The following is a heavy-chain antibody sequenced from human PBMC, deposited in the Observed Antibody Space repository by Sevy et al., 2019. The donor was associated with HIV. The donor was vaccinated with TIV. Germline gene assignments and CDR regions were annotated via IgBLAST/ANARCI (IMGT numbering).Heavy chain of an antibody. CDR1: GFTFSKYW. CDR2: IKQDAGQK. CDR3: ARDDGNYYFHY. V-gene: IGHV3-7*01. Sequence: GGSLRLSCAASGFTFSKYWMGWVRQAPGKGLEWVANIKQDAGQKYYVDSVKGRFTISSDNAKNSLYLQMNGLRAEDTAVYFCARDDGNYYFHYWGQGTLVTVSS. D-gene: IGHD1-7*01. J-gene: IGHJ4*02.